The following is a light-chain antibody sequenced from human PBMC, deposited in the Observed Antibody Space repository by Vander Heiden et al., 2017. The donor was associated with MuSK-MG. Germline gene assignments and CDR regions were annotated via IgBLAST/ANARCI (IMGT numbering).Light chain of an antibody. CDR1: QSISSY. J-gene: IGKJ2*01. V-gene: IGKV1-39*01. CDR2: AAS. Sequence: RVTITCRASQSISSYLNWYQQKPGKAPKLLIYAASSLQSGVTSRFSGSGSGTDFTLTISSLQPEDFATYYCQQSYSTPSTFGQGTKLEIE. CDR3: QQSYSTPST.